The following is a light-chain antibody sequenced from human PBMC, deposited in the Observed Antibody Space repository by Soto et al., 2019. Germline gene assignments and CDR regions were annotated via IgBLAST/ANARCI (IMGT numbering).Light chain of an antibody. J-gene: IGKJ3*01. CDR1: QTIRTS. Sequence: DIPMTQSPVSLSASVGDRVTITCRASQTIRTSLNWYQQKPGKAPKLLIYTASNLQSGVPSRFSGSGSGTDFTLTITSLQPEDFATYYCQQSYSTLISFGPGTTVDLK. CDR2: TAS. CDR3: QQSYSTLIS. V-gene: IGKV1-39*01.